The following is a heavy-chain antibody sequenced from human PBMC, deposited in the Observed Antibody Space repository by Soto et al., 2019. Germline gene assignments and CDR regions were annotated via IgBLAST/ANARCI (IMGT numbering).Heavy chain of an antibody. CDR3: AIYDSSGSRGFQH. CDR1: GGSISSVGYY. J-gene: IGHJ1*01. CDR2: IYYSGST. D-gene: IGHD3-22*01. Sequence: QVQLQESGPGLVKPSQTLSLTCTVSGGSISSVGYYWSWIRQHPGKGLEWIGYIYYSGSTYYNPSLKSRVTISVDTSKNQFSLKLSSVTAADTAVYYCAIYDSSGSRGFQHWGQGTLVTVSS. V-gene: IGHV4-31*03.